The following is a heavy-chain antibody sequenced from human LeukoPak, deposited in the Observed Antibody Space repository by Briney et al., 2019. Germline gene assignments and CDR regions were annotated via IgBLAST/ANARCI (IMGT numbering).Heavy chain of an antibody. V-gene: IGHV3-48*02. J-gene: IGHJ4*02. CDR3: ARDMGGSIYLLDY. D-gene: IGHD3-16*01. CDR2: ISSSGSTI. CDR1: GFTFRSYS. Sequence: PGGSLRLSCAASGFTFRSYSMNWVPHAPGKGLERVSYISSSGSTIYYADSVKGRFTISRDNAKNSLYLQVSSLRDEDTAVDYCARDMGGSIYLLDYWGQGTLVTASS.